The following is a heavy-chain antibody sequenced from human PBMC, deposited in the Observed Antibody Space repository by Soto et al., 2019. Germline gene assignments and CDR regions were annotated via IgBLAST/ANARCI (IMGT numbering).Heavy chain of an antibody. CDR2: SYHSGST. Sequence: SETLSLTCAVSSASITSSNWWNWVRQTPGKGLEWIGESYHSGSTNYNPSLKSRVTISVDKSKNQFSLKLNSVTAADTAVYYCARRNGAYYDSSGYWYFQHWGQGTLVTVSS. V-gene: IGHV4-4*02. D-gene: IGHD3-22*01. CDR3: ARRNGAYYDSSGYWYFQH. CDR1: SASITSSNW. J-gene: IGHJ1*01.